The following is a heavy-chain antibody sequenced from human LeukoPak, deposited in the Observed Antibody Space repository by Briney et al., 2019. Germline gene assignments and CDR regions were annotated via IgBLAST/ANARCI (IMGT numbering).Heavy chain of an antibody. Sequence: ASETLSLTCTVSGGSVSSYYWSWIRQPPGKGLEWIGYMYYSGSTNYNPSLKSRVTMSVDTSKNQFSLKLSSVTAADTAVYYCARVNGYYYMDVWGKGTTVTISS. CDR2: MYYSGST. D-gene: IGHD2-8*01. CDR1: GGSVSSYY. J-gene: IGHJ6*03. V-gene: IGHV4-59*02. CDR3: ARVNGYYYMDV.